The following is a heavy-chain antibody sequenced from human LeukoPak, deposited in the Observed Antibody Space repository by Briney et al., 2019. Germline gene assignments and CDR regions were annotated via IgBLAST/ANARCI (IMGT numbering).Heavy chain of an antibody. CDR3: ARPDYGASGDY. CDR1: GFTFSRFN. J-gene: IGHJ4*02. V-gene: IGHV3-33*01. Sequence: GGSLRLSCAVSGFTFSRFNLHWVRQAPGKGLEWVAVIWHDGSNKYYTDSVKGRFTISRDDSKNTLYLQMNSLKAEDTAVYYCARPDYGASGDYWGQGTLVTVSS. D-gene: IGHD4-17*01. CDR2: IWHDGSNK.